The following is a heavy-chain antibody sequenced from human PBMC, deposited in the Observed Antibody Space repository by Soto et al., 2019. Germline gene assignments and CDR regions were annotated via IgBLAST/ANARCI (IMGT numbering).Heavy chain of an antibody. CDR3: ARAHWNGDYFDY. Sequence: QVQLVQSGAEVKKPGASVKVSCKASGYTFTNHDIYWVRQATGQGLEWMGWVNPHSGNTDYAQKFQGRVTWTRNTSITTAYMELSSLKSDDTAVYYCARAHWNGDYFDYWGQGSLVTVSS. J-gene: IGHJ4*02. V-gene: IGHV1-8*01. CDR2: VNPHSGNT. CDR1: GYTFTNHD. D-gene: IGHD1-1*01.